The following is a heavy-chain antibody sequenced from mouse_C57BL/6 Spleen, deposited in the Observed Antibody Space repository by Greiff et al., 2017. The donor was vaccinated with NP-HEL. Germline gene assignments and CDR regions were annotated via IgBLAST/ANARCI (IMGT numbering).Heavy chain of an antibody. J-gene: IGHJ3*01. CDR3: AKGDGYYAWFAY. CDR1: GYSITSGYY. CDR2: ISYDGSN. Sequence: EVKLQESGPGLVKPSQSLSLTCSVTGYSITSGYYWNWIRQFPGTKLEWMGYISYDGSNNYNPSLNNRISITRDTSKNQFFLKLNSVTTEDTATYYCAKGDGYYAWFAYWGQGTLVTVSA. D-gene: IGHD2-3*01. V-gene: IGHV3-6*01.